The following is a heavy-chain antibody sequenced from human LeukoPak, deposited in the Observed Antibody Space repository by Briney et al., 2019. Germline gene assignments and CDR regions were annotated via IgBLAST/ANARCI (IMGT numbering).Heavy chain of an antibody. V-gene: IGHV1-46*01. D-gene: IGHD4-11*01. Sequence: GASVKVSCKASGYTFINYYMYWVRQAPGQGLEWMGIVNPSAGSTTYAQNFQGRVTMTRDTSTNTVYMELNSLRSDDTAVYYCARQRDSNWFDPWGQGTLVTVSS. CDR1: GYTFINYY. J-gene: IGHJ5*02. CDR3: ARQRDSNWFDP. CDR2: VNPSAGST.